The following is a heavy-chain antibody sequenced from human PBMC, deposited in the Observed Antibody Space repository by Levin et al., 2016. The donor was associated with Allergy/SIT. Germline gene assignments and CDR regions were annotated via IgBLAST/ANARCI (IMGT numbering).Heavy chain of an antibody. CDR3: VKESAPYFYGNFDY. V-gene: IGHV3-33*03. CDR2: VWPDGSEK. CDR1: GFTFSSYT. D-gene: IGHD3-10*01. Sequence: GGSLRLSCVGSGFTFSSYTMNWVRQAPGKGLEWVAVVWPDGSEKYYADSVKGRFIISRDNSKNTLYLQMNSLRAEDTAIYFCVKESAPYFYGNFDYWGQGTLVTVSS. J-gene: IGHJ4*02.